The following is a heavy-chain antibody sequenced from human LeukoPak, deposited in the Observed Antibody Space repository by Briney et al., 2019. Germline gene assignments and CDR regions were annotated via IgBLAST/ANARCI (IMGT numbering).Heavy chain of an antibody. CDR3: ARDTNGYSGWFDP. J-gene: IGHJ5*02. D-gene: IGHD3-22*01. CDR1: GYTFTGYY. Sequence: ASVKVSCKASGYTFTGYYMHWVRQAPGQGLEWMGWINPNSGGTNYAQKFQGRVTMTRDTSISTAYMELSRLRSDDTAVYYCARDTNGYSGWFDPGGQGPLVTVSS. CDR2: INPNSGGT. V-gene: IGHV1-2*02.